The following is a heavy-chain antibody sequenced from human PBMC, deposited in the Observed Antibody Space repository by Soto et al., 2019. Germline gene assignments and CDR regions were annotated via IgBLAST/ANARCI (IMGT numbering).Heavy chain of an antibody. CDR1: GYTFTSYD. V-gene: IGHV1-8*01. D-gene: IGHD6-13*01. Sequence: ASVKVSCKASGYTFTSYDINWVRQATGQGLEWMGWMNPNSGNTGYAQKFQGRVTMTRNTSISTAYMELSSLRSEDTAVYYCARGSVRAAIAAAGTGWFDPRGQGTLVTVS. CDR3: ARGSVRAAIAAAGTGWFDP. J-gene: IGHJ5*02. CDR2: MNPNSGNT.